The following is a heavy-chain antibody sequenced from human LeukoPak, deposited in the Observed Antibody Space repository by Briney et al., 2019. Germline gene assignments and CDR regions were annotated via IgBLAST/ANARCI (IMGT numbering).Heavy chain of an antibody. CDR1: GFTFGDYA. Sequence: GGSLRLSCTASGFTFGDYAMSWFRQAPGKGLEWVGFIRSKAYGGTTEYAASVKGRFTISRDDSKSIAYLQMNSLKTEDTAVYYCTRDLEGGWELRNFDYWGQGTLVTVSS. CDR2: IRSKAYGGTT. V-gene: IGHV3-49*03. CDR3: TRDLEGGWELRNFDY. D-gene: IGHD1-26*01. J-gene: IGHJ4*02.